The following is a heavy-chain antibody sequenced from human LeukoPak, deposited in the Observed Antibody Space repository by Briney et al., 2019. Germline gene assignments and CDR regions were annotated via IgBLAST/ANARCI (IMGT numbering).Heavy chain of an antibody. V-gene: IGHV1-18*01. J-gene: IGHJ4*02. CDR2: ISAYNGNT. Sequence: GASVKVSCKASGHTFTSYGISWVRQAPGQGLEWMGWISAYNGNTNYAQKLQDRVTMTTDTSTSTAYMELRSLRSDDTAVYYCARTNVYYYASSDYYPYFDYWAQGTLVTVSS. CDR1: GHTFTSYG. D-gene: IGHD3-22*01. CDR3: ARTNVYYYASSDYYPYFDY.